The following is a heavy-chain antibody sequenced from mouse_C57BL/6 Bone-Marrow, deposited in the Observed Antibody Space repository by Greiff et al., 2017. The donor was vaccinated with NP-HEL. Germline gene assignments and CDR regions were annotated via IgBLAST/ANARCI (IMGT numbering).Heavy chain of an antibody. Sequence: DVMLVESGGDLVKPGGSLKLSCAASGFTFSSYGMSWVCQTPDKRLEWVATISSGGSYTYYPDSVKGRFTISRDNAKNTLYLQMSSLKSEDTAMYYCARRAVVTPFDYWGQGTTLTVSS. CDR2: ISSGGSYT. CDR3: ARRAVVTPFDY. CDR1: GFTFSSYG. V-gene: IGHV5-6*02. D-gene: IGHD1-1*01. J-gene: IGHJ2*01.